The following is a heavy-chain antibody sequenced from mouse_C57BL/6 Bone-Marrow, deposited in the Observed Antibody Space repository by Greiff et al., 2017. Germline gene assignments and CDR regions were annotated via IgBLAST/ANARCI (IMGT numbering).Heavy chain of an antibody. CDR2: IYPGDGDT. J-gene: IGHJ2*01. CDR1: GYAFRSSW. V-gene: IGHV1-82*01. CDR3: ARRGVVGYFDY. Sequence: VQVVESGPELVKPGASVKISCKASGYAFRSSWMNWVKQRPGKGLEWIGRIYPGDGDTNYNGKFKGKATLTADKSSSTAYMQLSSLTSEDSAVYFCARRGVVGYFDYWGQGTTLTVSS. D-gene: IGHD1-1*01.